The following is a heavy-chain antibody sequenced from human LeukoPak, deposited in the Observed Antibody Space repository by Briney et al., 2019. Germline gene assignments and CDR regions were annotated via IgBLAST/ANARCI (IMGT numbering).Heavy chain of an antibody. CDR3: ARDGYSYGTTMDV. D-gene: IGHD5-18*01. V-gene: IGHV4-34*01. Sequence: SETLSLTCAVYGGSFSGYYWSWIRQPPGKGLEWIGEINHSGSTNYNPSLKSRVTISVDTSKNQFSLKLSSVTAADTAVYYCARDGYSYGTTMDVWGKGTTVTVSS. CDR2: INHSGST. CDR1: GGSFSGYY. J-gene: IGHJ6*03.